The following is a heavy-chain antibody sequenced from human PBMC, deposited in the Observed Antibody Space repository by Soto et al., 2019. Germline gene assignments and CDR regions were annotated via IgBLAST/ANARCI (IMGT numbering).Heavy chain of an antibody. V-gene: IGHV4-39*01. J-gene: IGHJ3*02. Sequence: SETLSLTCTVSGVSISSGPYTWGWIRQPPGKGLEWIGTFHYSGFTRYNPSLESRVTISVDTSKNQFSLKLSSVTAADTAVYYCARRYGSAFGIWGQGTMVTVSS. D-gene: IGHD3-10*01. CDR3: ARRYGSAFGI. CDR1: GVSISSGPYT. CDR2: FHYSGFT.